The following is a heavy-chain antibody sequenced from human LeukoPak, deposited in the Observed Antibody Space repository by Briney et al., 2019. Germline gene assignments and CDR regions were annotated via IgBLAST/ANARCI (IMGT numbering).Heavy chain of an antibody. D-gene: IGHD1-1*01. V-gene: IGHV3-23*01. J-gene: IGHJ4*02. Sequence: GGSLRLSCAASGFTFSSHAMSWVRQAPGKGLEWVSAISGSGGSTYYADSVKGRFTISRDNSKNTLYLQMNSLRAEDTAVYYCAKSNWNPWYYFDYWGQGTLVTVSS. CDR3: AKSNWNPWYYFDY. CDR1: GFTFSSHA. CDR2: ISGSGGST.